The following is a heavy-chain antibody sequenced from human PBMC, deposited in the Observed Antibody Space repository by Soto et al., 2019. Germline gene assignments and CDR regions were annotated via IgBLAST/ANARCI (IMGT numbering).Heavy chain of an antibody. V-gene: IGHV4-59*01. J-gene: IGHJ4*02. D-gene: IGHD1-1*01. Sequence: PSKTLSLTCTVSGASISSYYWSWIRQPPGKGLEWIGYVYCSGSTNYNPSLKSQVTISVDTSKNQFSLKLSSVTAADTAMYYCARDTTPSLWGQGTLVTVS. CDR2: VYCSGST. CDR1: GASISSYY. CDR3: ARDTTPSL.